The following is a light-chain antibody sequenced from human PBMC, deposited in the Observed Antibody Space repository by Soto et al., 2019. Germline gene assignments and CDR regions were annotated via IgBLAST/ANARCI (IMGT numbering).Light chain of an antibody. CDR2: GAS. J-gene: IGKJ2*01. CDR3: QQYGNSPPNT. Sequence: EIVLTQSPGTLSLSPGERATLSCRARQSVSNSYLAWYQQQPGQAPRLLIYGASSRATGIPDRFSGSGSGTDFTLTISRLEPEDFAVYYCQQYGNSPPNTFGQGTKLEIK. V-gene: IGKV3-20*01. CDR1: QSVSNSY.